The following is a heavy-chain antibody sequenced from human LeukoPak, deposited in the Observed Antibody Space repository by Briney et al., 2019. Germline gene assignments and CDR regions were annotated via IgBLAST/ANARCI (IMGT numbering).Heavy chain of an antibody. V-gene: IGHV3-21*01. CDR1: GFTFSSYS. J-gene: IGHJ4*02. CDR3: ARSPRNWNWGYFDY. CDR2: ISSSSSYI. D-gene: IGHD1-7*01. Sequence: PGGSLRLSCEASGFTFSSYSMNWVRQAPGKGLEWVSSISSSSSYIYYADSVKGRFTISRDNAKNSLYLQMNSLRAEDTAVYYCARSPRNWNWGYFDYWGQGTLVTVSS.